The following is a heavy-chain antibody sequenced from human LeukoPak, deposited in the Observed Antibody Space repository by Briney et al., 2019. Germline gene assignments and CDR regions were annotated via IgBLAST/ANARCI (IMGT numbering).Heavy chain of an antibody. CDR3: ARNGRCSSTSCNYYYYMDV. CDR2: ISSSSSYI. Sequence: GSLRLSCAASGFTFSSYSMNWVRQAPGKGLEWVSSISSSSSYIYYADSVKGRFTISRDNAKNSLYLQMNSLRAEDTAVYYCARNGRCSSTSCNYYYYMDVWGKGTTVTVSS. V-gene: IGHV3-21*01. D-gene: IGHD2-2*01. J-gene: IGHJ6*03. CDR1: GFTFSSYS.